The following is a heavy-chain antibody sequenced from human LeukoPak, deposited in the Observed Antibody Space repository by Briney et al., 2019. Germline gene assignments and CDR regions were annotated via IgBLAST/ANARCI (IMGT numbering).Heavy chain of an antibody. CDR1: VFTVSSTY. CDR3: ARAGIGGSYPVPFDS. J-gene: IGHJ4*02. V-gene: IGHV3-66*01. CDR2: IHSGCST. D-gene: IGHD3-10*01. Sequence: GGSLRLSCAASVFTVSSTYMSGVRQARGEGLEWFSVIHSGCSTYYADSVKGRFTFSRDNSKNPLFLQMNSQRADGTAVYFCARAGIGGSYPVPFDSWGQGTLVTVSS.